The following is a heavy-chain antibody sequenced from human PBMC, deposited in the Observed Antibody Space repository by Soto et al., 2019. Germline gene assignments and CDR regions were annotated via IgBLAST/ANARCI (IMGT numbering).Heavy chain of an antibody. D-gene: IGHD3-3*01. CDR1: GCSISSYY. J-gene: IGHJ3*02. Sequence: SETLSLTCSVSGCSISSYYWSWIRQPPGKGLEWIGYIYYSGSTNYNPSLKSRVTISVDTSKNQFSLKLSSVNAAETAVYYCARSRGGAFDIWGQGTMVTVSS. CDR3: ARSRGGAFDI. CDR2: IYYSGST. V-gene: IGHV4-59*01.